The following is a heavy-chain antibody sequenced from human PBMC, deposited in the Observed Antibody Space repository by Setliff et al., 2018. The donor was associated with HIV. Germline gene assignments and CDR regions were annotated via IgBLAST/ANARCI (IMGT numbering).Heavy chain of an antibody. Sequence: ASVKVSCKASGYTFTIYDINWVRQATGQGLEWMGWMNPNSGNTGYAQKFQGRVTMTRNTSISTAYMELSSLRSEDTAVYYCARGQYYNFWSGYYTWSYFDYWGQGTLVTVSS. CDR1: GYTFTIYD. CDR3: ARGQYYNFWSGYYTWSYFDY. J-gene: IGHJ4*02. CDR2: MNPNSGNT. V-gene: IGHV1-8*01. D-gene: IGHD3-3*01.